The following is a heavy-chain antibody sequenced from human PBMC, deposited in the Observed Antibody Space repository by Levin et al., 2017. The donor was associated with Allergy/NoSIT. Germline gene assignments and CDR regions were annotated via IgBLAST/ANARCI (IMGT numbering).Heavy chain of an antibody. V-gene: IGHV4-38-2*01. J-gene: IGHJ6*02. CDR1: GSSISIDYY. D-gene: IGHD3-10*01. CDR3: ARLYVSGGYMDV. Sequence: SETLSLTCAVSGSSISIDYYWGWIRQTPGRGLEWIGSSYHTGRTYYNPSLNSRATISVYTLKKQFSLKLSSVTAADTAVYYCARLYVSGGYMDVWGQGTTVTVSS. CDR2: SYHTGRT.